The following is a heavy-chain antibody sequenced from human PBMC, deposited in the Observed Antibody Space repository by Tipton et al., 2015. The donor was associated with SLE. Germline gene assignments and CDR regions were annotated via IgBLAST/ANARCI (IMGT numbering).Heavy chain of an antibody. D-gene: IGHD2-2*01. V-gene: IGHV4-38-2*01. CDR1: GYSVSSGYF. CDR2: IYHGGST. CDR3: ARYEWHQPYAFDV. J-gene: IGHJ3*01. Sequence: TLSLTCAVSGYSVSSGYFWGWIRQPPGKGLEWIGSIYHGGSTYYNPSLKSRVTISVDTSKNQFSLKLSSVTAADTAVYYCARYEWHQPYAFDVWGQGKMVTVSS.